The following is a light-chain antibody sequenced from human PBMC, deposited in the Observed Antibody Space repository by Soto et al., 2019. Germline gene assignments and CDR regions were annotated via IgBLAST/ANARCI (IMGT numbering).Light chain of an antibody. J-gene: IGKJ2*01. CDR1: QSVLYSSNNKNY. CDR2: WAS. Sequence: DIVMTQSPDSLAVSLGERATINCKSSQSVLYSSNNKNYLAWYQQKPGQPPKLLIYWASTRESGVPDRFSGSGSGTDFTLTISSRQAEDVAVYYCQQYSSTLPYTFGQGTKLEIK. V-gene: IGKV4-1*01. CDR3: QQYSSTLPYT.